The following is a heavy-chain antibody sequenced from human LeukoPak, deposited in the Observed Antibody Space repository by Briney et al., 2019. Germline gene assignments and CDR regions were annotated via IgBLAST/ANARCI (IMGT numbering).Heavy chain of an antibody. V-gene: IGHV4-39*01. J-gene: IGHJ4*02. CDR2: IYYSGST. CDR3: ARHSGYSSSWYAIDY. Sequence: PSKTLSLTCTVSGGSISSSSYYWGWIRQPPGKGLEWIGSIYYSGSTYYNPSLKSRVTISVDTSKNQFSLKLSSVTAADTAVYYCARHSGYSSSWYAIDYWGQGTLVTVSS. D-gene: IGHD6-13*01. CDR1: GGSISSSSYY.